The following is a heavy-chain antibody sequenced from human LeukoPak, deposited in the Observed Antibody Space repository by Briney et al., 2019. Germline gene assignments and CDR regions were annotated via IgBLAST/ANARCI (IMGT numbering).Heavy chain of an antibody. Sequence: PSETLSLTCTVSGYSISSGYYWGWIRQPPGKGLEWIGEINHSGSTNYNPSLKSRVTISVDTSKNQFSLKLSSVTAADTAVYYCAGGATVTSYYYYYYMDVWGKGTTVTISS. CDR2: INHSGST. CDR1: GYSISSGYY. CDR3: AGGATVTSYYYYYYMDV. J-gene: IGHJ6*03. D-gene: IGHD4-17*01. V-gene: IGHV4-38-2*02.